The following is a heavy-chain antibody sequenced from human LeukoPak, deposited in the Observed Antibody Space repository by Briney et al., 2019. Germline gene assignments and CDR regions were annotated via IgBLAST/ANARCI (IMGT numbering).Heavy chain of an antibody. J-gene: IGHJ4*02. CDR3: ARGGSGWYYY. Sequence: SETLSLTCTVSGGSISSHYWSWIRQPPGQGLEWIGYIYYSGSTNSNPSLKSRVPISVDTSKNQFSLKLSSVTAADTAVYYCARGGSGWYYYWGQGTLVTVSS. V-gene: IGHV4-59*11. CDR2: IYYSGST. D-gene: IGHD6-19*01. CDR1: GGSISSHY.